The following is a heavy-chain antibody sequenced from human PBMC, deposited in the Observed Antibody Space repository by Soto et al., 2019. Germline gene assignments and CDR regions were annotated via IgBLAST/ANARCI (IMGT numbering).Heavy chain of an antibody. J-gene: IGHJ4*02. V-gene: IGHV3-23*01. CDR1: GFTFSNYA. D-gene: IGHD4-17*01. Sequence: EVHLLESGGGLVQPGGSLRLSCAASGFTFSNYAMTWVRQAPGTGLEWVPAITAGGSGTFYADSVRGRFTISRDDSQNTLYLQMNSLRADDTAVYYCAKDWPGTSSVTSDYWGQGTLVTVSS. CDR3: AKDWPGTSSVTSDY. CDR2: ITAGGSGT.